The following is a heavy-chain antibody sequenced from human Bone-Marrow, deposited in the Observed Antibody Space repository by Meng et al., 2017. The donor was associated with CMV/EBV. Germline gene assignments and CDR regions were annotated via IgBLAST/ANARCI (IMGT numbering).Heavy chain of an antibody. J-gene: IGHJ1*01. CDR2: INHSGST. Sequence: QVQPQQWGAGLLKPSATLALTRAVYGGSFSCYYWSSIRQPPGKGLEWIGEINHSGSTNYNPSLKSRVTISVDTSKNQFSLKLSSVTAADTAVYYCARAEYFQHRGQGTRVTVSS. CDR1: GGSFSCYY. CDR3: ARAEYFQH. V-gene: IGHV4-34*01.